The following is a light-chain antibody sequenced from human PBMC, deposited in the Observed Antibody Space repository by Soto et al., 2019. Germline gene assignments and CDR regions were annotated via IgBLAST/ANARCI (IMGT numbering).Light chain of an antibody. Sequence: EIVLPQSPGTLSLSPGERATLSCRASQSVSSSYLAWYQQKPGQAPRLLIYGASSRATGIPDRFSGSGSGTDFTLTISRMEPDEFAVYYCQQYGSDFGGGTKVEIK. CDR3: QQYGSD. CDR1: QSVSSSY. V-gene: IGKV3-20*01. J-gene: IGKJ4*01. CDR2: GAS.